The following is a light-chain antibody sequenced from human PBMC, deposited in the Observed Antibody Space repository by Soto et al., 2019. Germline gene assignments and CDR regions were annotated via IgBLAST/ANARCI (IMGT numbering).Light chain of an antibody. V-gene: IGLV2-23*01. CDR3: CSYAGGTSVV. Sequence: QSALTQPASVSGPPGQSITISCTGTSSDVGSYNLVSWYQQHPGKAPKLMIYEDIERPSGVSNRFSGSKSGNMASLTISGLQTEDEADYYCCSYAGGTSVVFGGGTKLTVL. CDR2: EDI. J-gene: IGLJ2*01. CDR1: SSDVGSYNL.